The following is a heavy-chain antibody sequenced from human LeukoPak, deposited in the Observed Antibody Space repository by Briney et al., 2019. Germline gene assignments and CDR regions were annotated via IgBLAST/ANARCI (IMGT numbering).Heavy chain of an antibody. CDR1: GFTFSNAW. J-gene: IGHJ4*02. CDR2: IKSKTDGGTT. D-gene: IGHD3-22*01. V-gene: IGHV3-15*01. CDR3: TADSYVSSGYYYDDY. Sequence: GGSLRLSCAASGFTFSNAWMSCVPQAPGRGLEWVGRIKSKTDGGTTDYAAAVKGRFTISRDDSKNTLYLQMNSLKTEDTAVYYCTADSYVSSGYYYDDYWGQGTLVTVSS.